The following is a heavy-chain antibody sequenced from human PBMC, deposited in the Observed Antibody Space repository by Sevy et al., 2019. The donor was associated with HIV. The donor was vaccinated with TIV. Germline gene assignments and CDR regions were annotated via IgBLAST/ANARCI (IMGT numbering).Heavy chain of an antibody. Sequence: GGSLRLSCAVSGFAVSDNCMSWVRQSPGKGLEWVSVIFGGGRTSYADSVKGRFTVSRDGSKNTLYLQMDNLRAEDTATYYCARDRVVHNDYIFVAYYYGMDVWGQVTTVTVSS. CDR2: IFGGGRT. CDR3: ARDRVVHNDYIFVAYYYGMDV. V-gene: IGHV3-53*01. CDR1: GFAVSDNC. J-gene: IGHJ6*02. D-gene: IGHD4-4*01.